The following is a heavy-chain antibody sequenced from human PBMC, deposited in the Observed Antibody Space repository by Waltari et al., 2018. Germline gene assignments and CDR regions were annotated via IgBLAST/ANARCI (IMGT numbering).Heavy chain of an antibody. V-gene: IGHV3-7*01. CDR2: IKEDGGEK. J-gene: IGHJ4*02. D-gene: IGHD3-10*01. CDR1: GLTFSKFW. CDR3: ARDRGYFDY. Sequence: EVQLVESGGGLVQPGGSLRLCCAAFGLTFSKFWMSWVRQAPGKGLEWVASIKEDGGEKYYVDSLKGRIIISRDNAKNSLYLQMNSLRVEDTAVYYCARDRGYFDYWGLGTLVTVSS.